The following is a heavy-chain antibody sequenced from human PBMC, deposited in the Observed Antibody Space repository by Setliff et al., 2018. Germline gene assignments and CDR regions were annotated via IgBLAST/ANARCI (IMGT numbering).Heavy chain of an antibody. CDR1: GFTFGSYA. D-gene: IGHD1-26*01. CDR2: IKQDGSEK. CDR3: ARDRGSGSYFLRYFDY. Sequence: PGGSLRLSCAASGFTFGSYAMYWVRQAPGKGLEWVANIKQDGSEKYYVDSVKGRFTISRDNAKNSLYLQMNSLRAEDTAVYYCARDRGSGSYFLRYFDYWGQGTLVTVSS. V-gene: IGHV3-7*01. J-gene: IGHJ4*02.